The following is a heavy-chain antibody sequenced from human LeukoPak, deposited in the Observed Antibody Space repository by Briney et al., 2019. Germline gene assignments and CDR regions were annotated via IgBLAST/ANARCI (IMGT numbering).Heavy chain of an antibody. J-gene: IGHJ6*03. CDR3: ARSPAGANYYLDV. CDR2: MRQDGNEK. D-gene: IGHD1-14*01. V-gene: IGHV3-7*01. Sequence: GGSLRLSCVASGFTFSSYWMTWVRQAPGKGLEWVANMRQDGNEKYYVDSVRGRFTISRDNAKNSLYLQMNSLRAEDTAVYYCARSPAGANYYLDVWGRGTTVTISS. CDR1: GFTFSSYW.